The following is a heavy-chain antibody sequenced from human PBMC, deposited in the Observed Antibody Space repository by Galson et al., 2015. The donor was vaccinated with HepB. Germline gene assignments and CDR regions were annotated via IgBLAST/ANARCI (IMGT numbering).Heavy chain of an antibody. CDR3: ARYDFWFGMDV. J-gene: IGHJ6*02. V-gene: IGHV1-2*02. CDR1: GYTFTAYY. CDR2: INPNSGAT. Sequence: SVKVSCKASGYTFTAYYIQWVRQAPGQGLEWMGWINPNSGATTFSQKFQGGVTMTRDTSIFTAYMELSSLRSADTAVYYCARYDFWFGMDVWGQGTPVAVAS. D-gene: IGHD3/OR15-3a*01.